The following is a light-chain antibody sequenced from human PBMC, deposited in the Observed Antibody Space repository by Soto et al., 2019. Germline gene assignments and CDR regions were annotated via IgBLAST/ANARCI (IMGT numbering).Light chain of an antibody. V-gene: IGKV1-39*01. J-gene: IGKJ2*01. Sequence: IQLTQSPSSLSASVGDRVTITCRASQGISSALAWYQQKPGKAPKLLISAASTLQGGVPSRFSASGSGTDFSLTISSLRVEDFGTYYCQQSFVSPYTFGQGTKVDI. CDR1: QGISSA. CDR2: AAS. CDR3: QQSFVSPYT.